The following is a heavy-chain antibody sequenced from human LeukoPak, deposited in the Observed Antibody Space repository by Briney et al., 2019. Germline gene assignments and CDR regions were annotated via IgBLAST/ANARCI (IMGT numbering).Heavy chain of an antibody. D-gene: IGHD2-15*01. Sequence: GGSLRLSCAASGFTVSSNYMSWVRQAPGKGLEWVSVIYSGGSTYYADSVKGRFTISRDNSKNTLYLQMNSLRAEDTAVYYCARDQDPYYYYGMDVWGQGTTVTVS. CDR2: IYSGGST. CDR1: GFTVSSNY. CDR3: ARDQDPYYYYGMDV. J-gene: IGHJ6*02. V-gene: IGHV3-66*01.